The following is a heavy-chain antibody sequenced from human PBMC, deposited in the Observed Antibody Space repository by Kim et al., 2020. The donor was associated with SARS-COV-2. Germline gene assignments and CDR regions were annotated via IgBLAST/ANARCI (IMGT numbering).Heavy chain of an antibody. V-gene: IGHV4-31*03. CDR1: GGSISSGGYY. D-gene: IGHD6-19*01. Sequence: SETLSLTCTVSGGSISSGGYYWSWIRQHPGKGLEWIGYIYYIGSTYYNPSLKSRVTISVDTSRNQFSLKLSSVTAADTAIYYCARDGGAYSSGYYFFYWGQGTLVTVSS. CDR3: ARDGGAYSSGYYFFY. CDR2: IYYIGST. J-gene: IGHJ4*02.